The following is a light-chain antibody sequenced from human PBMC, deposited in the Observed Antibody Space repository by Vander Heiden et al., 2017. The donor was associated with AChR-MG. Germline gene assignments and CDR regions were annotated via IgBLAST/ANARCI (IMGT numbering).Light chain of an antibody. CDR2: DVS. V-gene: IGLV2-14*03. CDR1: SNDVGASNS. Sequence: QSALTQPASVSGSPGQSITISCTGTSNDVGASNSVSWYQQRPDKAPKLMSYDVSNRPSGVSNRFSGSKSGNTASLTISGLQAEDEADYYCSSYTSTTTLNVICGGGTKLTVL. J-gene: IGLJ2*01. CDR3: SSYTSTTTLNVI.